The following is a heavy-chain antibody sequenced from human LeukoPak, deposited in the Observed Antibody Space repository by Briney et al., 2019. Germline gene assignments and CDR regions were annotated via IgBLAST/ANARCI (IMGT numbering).Heavy chain of an antibody. J-gene: IGHJ4*02. D-gene: IGHD3-10*01. V-gene: IGHV3-30*04. CDR1: GFTFSTYA. CDR3: VRSGFDD. CDR2: ISYDGNNK. Sequence: GGSLGVSCAASGFTFSTYAMHWFRQAPGKGLEWVAVISYDGNNKYYPDSVKGRFTISRDNSKSTLYLQMNSLRVEDTAMYFCVRSGFDDWGQGTLVTVSS.